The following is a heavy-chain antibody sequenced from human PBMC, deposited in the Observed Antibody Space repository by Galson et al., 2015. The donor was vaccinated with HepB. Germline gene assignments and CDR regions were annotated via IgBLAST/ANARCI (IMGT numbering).Heavy chain of an antibody. D-gene: IGHD3-16*02. CDR2: INPSGGST. J-gene: IGHJ4*02. V-gene: IGHV1-46*01. CDR1: GYKFISYY. CDR3: ARGVLLLDGPDY. Sequence: SVKVSCKASGYKFISYYMHWVRQAPGQGLEWMGIINPSGGSTDYAPKFQGRVTLTRDTSTSTVFMELSSLRSDDTAVYFCARGVLLLDGPDYWGQGTVVTVSS.